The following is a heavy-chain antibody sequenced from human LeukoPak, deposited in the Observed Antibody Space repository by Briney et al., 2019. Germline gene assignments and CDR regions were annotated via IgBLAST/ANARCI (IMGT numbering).Heavy chain of an antibody. CDR2: ISYSRST. CDR3: ARGERPGCDY. CDR1: GGSITSYY. Sequence: SETLSLTCTVSGGSITSYYWSWIRQPPGKGLEWIGYISYSRSTNYNPSPKSRATISLDTSKMHFSLNLNSVAAADTAVYYCARGERPGCDYWGQGTLVTVSS. V-gene: IGHV4-59*01. D-gene: IGHD6-6*01. J-gene: IGHJ4*02.